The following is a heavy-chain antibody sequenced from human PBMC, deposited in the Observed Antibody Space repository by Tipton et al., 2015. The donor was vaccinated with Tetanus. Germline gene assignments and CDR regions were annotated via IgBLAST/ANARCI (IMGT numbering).Heavy chain of an antibody. CDR1: GGSISSGGYY. V-gene: IGHV4-31*03. J-gene: IGHJ4*02. CDR2: IYYTGNT. Sequence: TLSLTCTVSGGSISSGGYYWSWIRQHPGKGLEWIGYIYYTGNTYYNPSLKSRLTISLDTSKNHFSLRLTSLSAADTAVYYCARGLPREPFYFDYWGQGKQVIVSS. D-gene: IGHD1-26*01. CDR3: ARGLPREPFYFDY.